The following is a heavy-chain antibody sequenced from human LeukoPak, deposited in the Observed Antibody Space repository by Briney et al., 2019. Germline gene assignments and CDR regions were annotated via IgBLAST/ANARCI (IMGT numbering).Heavy chain of an antibody. CDR1: GGSLSTYY. CDR2: IYYSGST. J-gene: IGHJ6*03. Sequence: SETLSLTCTDSGGSLSTYYWSWIRQPPGKGQEWIGYIYYSGSTNYNPSLKSRVTIPVDTSKNQFSLKLSSVTAADTAVYYCARVETSYYYMDVWGKGTTVTVSS. CDR3: ARVETSYYYMDV. V-gene: IGHV4-59*01.